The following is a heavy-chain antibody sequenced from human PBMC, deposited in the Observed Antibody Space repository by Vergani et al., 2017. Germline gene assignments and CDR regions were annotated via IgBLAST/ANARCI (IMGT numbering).Heavy chain of an antibody. CDR3: ARRGSGNTYYLYY. V-gene: IGHV3-20*04. CDR1: GFTFGDSD. J-gene: IGHJ4*02. D-gene: IGHD3-10*01. CDR2: VKWNGDSS. Sequence: EVQLVESGGGVVRPGGSLRLSCAASGFTFGDSDMNWVRQAPGKGLGWVSRVKWNGDSSVYADSVKGRFTLSRDNAKNSLYRQMTSLKAEDTAFYYCARRGSGNTYYLYYWGQGALVTVSS.